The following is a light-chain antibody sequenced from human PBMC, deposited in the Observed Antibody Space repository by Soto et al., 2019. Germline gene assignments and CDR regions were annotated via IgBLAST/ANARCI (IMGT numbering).Light chain of an antibody. Sequence: EIVMTQSPATLSASPGERATLSCRASQSVSSTLAGYQQKPGQAPRLLIYGASTRAAGIPARFSGSGSGTAFTLTISSLQSEDFAVYYCQQYNNWPYTFGQGTKLEIK. V-gene: IGKV3-15*01. J-gene: IGKJ2*01. CDR2: GAS. CDR1: QSVSST. CDR3: QQYNNWPYT.